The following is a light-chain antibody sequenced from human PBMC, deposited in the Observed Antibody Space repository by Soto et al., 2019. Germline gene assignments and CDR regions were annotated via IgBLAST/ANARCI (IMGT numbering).Light chain of an antibody. V-gene: IGKV1-39*01. Sequence: DIPMTQSPSSLSPSVGDIVTITCRASQTISTYLNWYQQKPGKAPKVLIYAASSLQSRDPSRFSGSGSGTDLTLTISSLQPEDFATYYCQQTYNTPYTFGQGTKLEIK. CDR1: QTISTY. CDR3: QQTYNTPYT. J-gene: IGKJ2*01. CDR2: AAS.